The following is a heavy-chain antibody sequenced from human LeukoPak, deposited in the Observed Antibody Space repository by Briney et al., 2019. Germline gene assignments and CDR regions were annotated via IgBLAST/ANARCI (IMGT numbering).Heavy chain of an antibody. V-gene: IGHV4-59*08. CDR1: GDSISDYY. CDR3: ARHPDTLIDALDI. CDR2: IYFTGNA. D-gene: IGHD2-15*01. J-gene: IGHJ3*02. Sequence: SETLSLTCTVYGDSISDYYWVWIRQPPGKGLEWIGYIYFTGNAYYNPSLKSRVTFSLDTSKNQFSLKLTSVTAADTAVYYCARHPDTLIDALDIWGQGTMVTVSS.